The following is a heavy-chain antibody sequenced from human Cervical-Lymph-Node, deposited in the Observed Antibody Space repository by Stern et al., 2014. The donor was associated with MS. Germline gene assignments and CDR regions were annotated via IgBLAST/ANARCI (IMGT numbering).Heavy chain of an antibody. V-gene: IGHV1-69*01. Sequence: VHLVESGAEVKKPGSSAKASCKASGGTFSSDVISWVRQAPGQGLDWMGVIIPTFGSKNYAQKVQGRVKITEDESMVSAYMELSKLRSADTALYYCATPFRWGQGTLITVSS. D-gene: IGHD3-10*01. CDR3: ATPFR. J-gene: IGHJ4*02. CDR2: IIPTFGSK. CDR1: GGTFSSDV.